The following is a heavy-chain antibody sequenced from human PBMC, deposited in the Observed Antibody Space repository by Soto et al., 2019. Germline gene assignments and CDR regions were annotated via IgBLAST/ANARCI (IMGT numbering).Heavy chain of an antibody. CDR1: GFTFSSYS. D-gene: IGHD6-25*01. V-gene: IGHV3-21*01. CDR2: ISSSSSYI. CDR3: ARDDSSATRDYYYGMDV. Sequence: EVQLVESGGGLVKPGGSLRLSCAASGFTFSSYSMNWVRQAPGKGLEWVSSISSSSSYIYYADSVKGRFTISRDNAKNSLYLQMNSLRAEDTAVYYCARDDSSATRDYYYGMDVWGQGTTVTVSS. J-gene: IGHJ6*02.